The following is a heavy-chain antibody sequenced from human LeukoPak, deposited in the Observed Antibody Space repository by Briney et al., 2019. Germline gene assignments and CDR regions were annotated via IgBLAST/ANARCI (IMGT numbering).Heavy chain of an antibody. Sequence: SETLSLTCTVSGAFSSRFYWSWVRQSPGKGLEWVGNIFFSGHSNYNPSLTGRFTISPDTSKSQFSLKMTSVTAADTAVYYCARIDPLGYFDQWGQGTLVTVSS. V-gene: IGHV4-59*13. CDR2: IFFSGHS. J-gene: IGHJ4*02. CDR3: ARIDPLGYFDQ. CDR1: GAFSSRFY.